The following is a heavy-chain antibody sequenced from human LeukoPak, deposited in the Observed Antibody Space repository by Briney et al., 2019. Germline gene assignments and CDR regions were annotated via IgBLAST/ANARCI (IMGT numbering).Heavy chain of an antibody. D-gene: IGHD2-15*01. J-gene: IGHJ6*02. CDR1: GGTFSSYA. CDR3: ASGYCSGGSCYQGGLYYYYYGMDV. CDR2: IIPIFGTA. Sequence: GASVKVSCKASGGTFSSYAISWVRQAPGQGLEWMGGIIPIFGTANYAQKFQGRVTITADESTSTAYMELSSLRSEDTAVYYCASGYCSGGSCYQGGLYYYYYGMDVWGQGTTVTVSS. V-gene: IGHV1-69*13.